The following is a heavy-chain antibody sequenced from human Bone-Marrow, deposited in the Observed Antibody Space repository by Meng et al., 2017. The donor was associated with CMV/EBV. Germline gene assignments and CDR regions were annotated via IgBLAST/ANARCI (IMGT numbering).Heavy chain of an antibody. Sequence: GSLRLSCAVCGGYTSSYYWSWNRQPPGQGLEWIGYIYYSGSTNYNPSVKSRVTISVDTSKNQFSLKLSSVTAADTAVYYCARAGWNYDFWSGYSYYYYGMDVWGQGTTVTVSS. D-gene: IGHD3-3*01. V-gene: IGHV4-59*01. CDR1: GGYTSSYY. CDR2: IYYSGST. CDR3: ARAGWNYDFWSGYSYYYYGMDV. J-gene: IGHJ6*02.